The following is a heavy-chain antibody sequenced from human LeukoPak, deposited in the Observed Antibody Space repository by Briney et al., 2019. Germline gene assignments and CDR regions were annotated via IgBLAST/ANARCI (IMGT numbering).Heavy chain of an antibody. CDR3: ARHSSLTVTTFFYYYYIDV. CDR2: INHTGST. CDR1: GGSFSGYY. J-gene: IGHJ6*03. D-gene: IGHD4-11*01. V-gene: IGHV4-34*01. Sequence: SETLSLTCAVYGGSFSGYYWSWIRQPPGKGLEWIGEINHTGSTNYNPSLKSRVTISVDTSKNQFSLKLSSVTAADTAVYYCARHSSLTVTTFFYYYYIDVWGKGTTVTVSS.